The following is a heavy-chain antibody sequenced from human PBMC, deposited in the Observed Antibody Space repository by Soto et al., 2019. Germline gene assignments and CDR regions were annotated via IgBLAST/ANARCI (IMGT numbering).Heavy chain of an antibody. Sequence: QVQLVQSGAEVKKPGSSVKVSCKASGGTFSSYAISWVRQAPGQGLEWMGGIIPIFGTANYAQKFQGRVTITANESTSTAYMELSSLRSEDTAVYYCAREVVTGDYYYYYGMDVWGQGNTVTVSS. CDR1: GGTFSSYA. V-gene: IGHV1-69*01. D-gene: IGHD2-21*02. CDR3: AREVVTGDYYYYYGMDV. CDR2: IIPIFGTA. J-gene: IGHJ6*02.